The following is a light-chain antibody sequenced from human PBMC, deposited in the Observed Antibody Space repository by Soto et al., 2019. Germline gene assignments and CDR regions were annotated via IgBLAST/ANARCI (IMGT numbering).Light chain of an antibody. CDR3: EQRSNWPQGFT. J-gene: IGKJ3*01. CDR2: DAS. CDR1: QSVNNY. V-gene: IGKV3-11*01. Sequence: EIVLTQSPATLSLSPGERATLSCRASQSVNNYLAWYQQKPGQAPRLLIYDASNRATGIPARFSGSGSGTDFTLTISSLDLEDFAVYYCEQRSNWPQGFTFGPGTKVDIK.